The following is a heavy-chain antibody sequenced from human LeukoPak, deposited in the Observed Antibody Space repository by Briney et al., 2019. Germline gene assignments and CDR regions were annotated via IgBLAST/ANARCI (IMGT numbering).Heavy chain of an antibody. CDR3: AKEYYYGSGAYYFDY. CDR2: TSSSDAGT. CDR1: GFTLSSYA. D-gene: IGHD3-10*01. J-gene: IGHJ4*02. V-gene: IGHV3-23*01. Sequence: GGSLRLSCAASGFTLSSYAMSWVRQAPGKGLEWVSATSSSDAGTYYAESVKGRFTISRDNSKNTLYLQMNSLRAEDTAVYYCAKEYYYGSGAYYFDYWGQGTLVTVSS.